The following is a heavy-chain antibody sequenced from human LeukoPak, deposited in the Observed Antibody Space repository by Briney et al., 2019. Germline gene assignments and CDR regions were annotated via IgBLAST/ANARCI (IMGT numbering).Heavy chain of an antibody. CDR3: ARTLLSTLDAFDI. D-gene: IGHD1-26*01. CDR1: GYSFTSYW. J-gene: IGHJ3*02. V-gene: IGHV5-51*01. Sequence: GESLKISCQGSGYSFTSYWIVWVRQMPGNGLEWRGIIYPGDSDTRYSPSFQGQVTISADKSISTAYLQWSSLKASDTAMYYCARTLLSTLDAFDIWGQGTMVTVSS. CDR2: IYPGDSDT.